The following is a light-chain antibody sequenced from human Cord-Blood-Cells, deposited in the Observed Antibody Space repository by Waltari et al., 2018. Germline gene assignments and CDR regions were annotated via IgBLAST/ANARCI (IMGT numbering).Light chain of an antibody. CDR3: AAWDDSLNGPV. CDR2: RNN. CDR1: SSNIGSNT. V-gene: IGLV1-44*01. Sequence: QSVLTQPPSASGTPGQRVTISCSGSSSNIGSNTVNWYQQLPGTAPKRLNYRNNQRPSGVPDRFSGSKSGTSASLAISGLQAEDEADYYCAAWDDSLNGPVFGGGTKLTVL. J-gene: IGLJ3*02.